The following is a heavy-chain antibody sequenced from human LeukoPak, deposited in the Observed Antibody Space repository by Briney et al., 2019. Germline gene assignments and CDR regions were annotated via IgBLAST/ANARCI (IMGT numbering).Heavy chain of an antibody. V-gene: IGHV4-38-2*02. Sequence: SETLSLTCTVSGYSISSGYYWGYIRQPPGKGPEWIGSIYHSGSTSYNPSLKSRVTISLDTSKNQFSLRLSSVTAADTAVYYCARGYDSGSYYRHWGQGTLVTVSS. CDR1: GYSISSGYY. CDR3: ARGYDSGSYYRH. J-gene: IGHJ4*02. CDR2: IYHSGST. D-gene: IGHD3-10*01.